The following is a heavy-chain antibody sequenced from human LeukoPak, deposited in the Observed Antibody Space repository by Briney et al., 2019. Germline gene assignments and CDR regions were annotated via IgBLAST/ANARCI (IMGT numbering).Heavy chain of an antibody. Sequence: GGSLRLSCAASGFTFGDYVMIWVRQAPGKGLEWVSGITASGDRTFYGDSVRGRFTVSRDNSKNTLYLQMNSLRAEDTAVYYCAKCILTGYYKGYMDVWGKGTTVTISS. J-gene: IGHJ6*03. V-gene: IGHV3-23*01. CDR2: ITASGDRT. D-gene: IGHD3-9*01. CDR3: AKCILTGYYKGYMDV. CDR1: GFTFGDYV.